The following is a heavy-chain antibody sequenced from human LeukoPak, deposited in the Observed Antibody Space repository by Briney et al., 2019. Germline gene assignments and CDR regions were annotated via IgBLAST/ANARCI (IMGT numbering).Heavy chain of an antibody. V-gene: IGHV1-18*04. CDR3: ARDRRGYSAYDGEGFDY. J-gene: IGHJ4*02. D-gene: IGHD5-12*01. CDR1: GFTFKNYG. Sequence: ASVKVSCKASGFTFKNYGCSWVRQAPGQGLQWMGWISADNGNTKYAQNLQGRVIMTTDRSTGTAYVELTSLRSDDAAVYYCARDRRGYSAYDGEGFDYWGQGTLVTVSS. CDR2: ISADNGNT.